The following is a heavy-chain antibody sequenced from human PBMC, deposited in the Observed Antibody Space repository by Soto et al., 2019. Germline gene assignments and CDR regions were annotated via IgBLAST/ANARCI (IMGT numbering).Heavy chain of an antibody. CDR3: AAGPFTYYYDSSGYPY. J-gene: IGHJ4*02. D-gene: IGHD3-22*01. CDR2: IVVGSGNT. Sequence: SVKVSCKASGFTFTSSAVQWVRQARGQRLEWIGWIVVGSGNTNYAQKFQERVTITRDMSTSTAYMELSSLRSEDTAVYYCAAGPFTYYYDSSGYPYWGQGTLVTVSS. CDR1: GFTFTSSA. V-gene: IGHV1-58*01.